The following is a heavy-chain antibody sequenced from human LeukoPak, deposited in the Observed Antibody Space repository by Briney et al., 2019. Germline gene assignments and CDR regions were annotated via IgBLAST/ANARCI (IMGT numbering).Heavy chain of an antibody. V-gene: IGHV4-39*07. CDR2: IYYSGGT. CDR3: ARDGFRAHRSGDAFDI. J-gene: IGHJ3*02. CDR1: GGSISSYY. D-gene: IGHD3-10*01. Sequence: SETLSLTCTVSGGSISSYYWGWIRQPPGKGLEWIGSIYYSGGTYYNPSLKSRVTISVDTSKNQFSLKLSSVTAADTAVYYCARDGFRAHRSGDAFDIWGQGTMVTVSS.